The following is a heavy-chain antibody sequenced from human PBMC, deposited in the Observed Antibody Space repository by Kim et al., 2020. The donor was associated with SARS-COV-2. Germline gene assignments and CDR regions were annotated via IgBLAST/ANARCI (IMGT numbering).Heavy chain of an antibody. Sequence: GGSLRLSCAASGFTFSSYGMHWVRQAPGKGLEWVAVISYDGSNKYYADSVKGRFTISRDNSKNTLYLQMNSLRAEDTAVYYCAKENCGGDCYIGYWGQGT. V-gene: IGHV3-30*18. CDR3: AKENCGGDCYIGY. D-gene: IGHD2-21*02. CDR2: ISYDGSNK. CDR1: GFTFSSYG. J-gene: IGHJ4*02.